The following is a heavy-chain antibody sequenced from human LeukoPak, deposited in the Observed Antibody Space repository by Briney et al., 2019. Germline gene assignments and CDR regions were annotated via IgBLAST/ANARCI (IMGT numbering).Heavy chain of an antibody. V-gene: IGHV1-69*04. D-gene: IGHD3-22*01. CDR2: IIPILGIA. Sequence: ASVKVSCKASGGTFSSYAISWVRQAPGQGLEWIGRIIPILGIANYARKFQGRVTITADKSTSTAYMELSSLRSEDTAVYYCARCRRDSSGYYYHFDYWGQGTLVTVSS. J-gene: IGHJ4*02. CDR3: ARCRRDSSGYYYHFDY. CDR1: GGTFSSYA.